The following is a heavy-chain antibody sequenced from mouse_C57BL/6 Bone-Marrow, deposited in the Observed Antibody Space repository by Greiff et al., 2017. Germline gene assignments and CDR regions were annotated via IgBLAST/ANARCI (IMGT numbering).Heavy chain of an antibody. V-gene: IGHV1-85*01. CDR2: IYPRDGST. J-gene: IGHJ1*03. D-gene: IGHD1-1*01. CDR3: ARLGFGGRGGDWYFEV. CDR1: GYTFTSYD. Sequence: VQLQQSGPELVKPGASVKLSCKASGYTFTSYDINWVKQRPGQGLEWIGWIYPRDGSTKYNEKFKGKATFTVDTSSSTAYMELHSLTSEDSAVYCCARLGFGGRGGDWYFEVGGTGTTVIVSS.